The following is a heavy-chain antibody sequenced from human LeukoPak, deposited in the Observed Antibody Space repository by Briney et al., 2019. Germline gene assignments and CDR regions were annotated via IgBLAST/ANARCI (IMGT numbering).Heavy chain of an antibody. CDR2: INTDGSST. CDR3: ARAVTRSTSCYMEGCYYYYYMDV. CDR1: GFTFSSYW. D-gene: IGHD2-2*02. Sequence: GGSLRLPCAASGFTFSSYWMHWVRQAPGKGLVWVSRINTDGSSTSYADSVKGRFTISRDNAKNTLYLQMNSLRAEDTAVYYCARAVTRSTSCYMEGCYYYYYMDVWGKGTTVTVSS. J-gene: IGHJ6*03. V-gene: IGHV3-74*01.